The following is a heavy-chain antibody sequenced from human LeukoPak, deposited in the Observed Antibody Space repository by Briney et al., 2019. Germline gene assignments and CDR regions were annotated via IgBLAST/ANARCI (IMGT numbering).Heavy chain of an antibody. CDR3: ARGTYYYGSGSRPSAFDI. CDR2: MNPNSGNT. CDR1: GYTFTSYD. V-gene: IGHV1-8*03. D-gene: IGHD3-10*01. J-gene: IGHJ3*02. Sequence: GASVKVSCKASGYTFTSYDINWVRQATGQGLEWMGWMNPNSGNTGYAQKFQGRVTITRNTSISTAYMELSSLRSEDTAVYYCARGTYYYGSGSRPSAFDIWGQGTMVTVSS.